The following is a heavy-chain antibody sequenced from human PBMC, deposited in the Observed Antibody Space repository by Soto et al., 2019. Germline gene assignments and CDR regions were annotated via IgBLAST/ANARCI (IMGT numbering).Heavy chain of an antibody. J-gene: IGHJ4*02. CDR3: AADVIGVAGDFDH. D-gene: IGHD6-19*01. CDR2: IVVASGYS. Sequence: LVQSGPDVKKPGTSVKVSCKTSGFTFGSSAVQWVRQVRGQRLEWIGWIVVASGYSNVAQKFQDRVSLTRDLSTNTALMELSSLTSEDSAMYYCAADVIGVAGDFDHWGQVTLVSVSS. CDR1: GFTFGSSA. V-gene: IGHV1-58*01.